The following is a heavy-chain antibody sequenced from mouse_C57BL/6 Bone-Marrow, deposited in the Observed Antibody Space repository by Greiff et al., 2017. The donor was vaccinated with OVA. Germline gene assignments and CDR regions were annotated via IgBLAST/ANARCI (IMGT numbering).Heavy chain of an antibody. D-gene: IGHD1-1*01. CDR1: GFNIKDDY. V-gene: IGHV14-4*01. CDR2: IDPENGDT. J-gene: IGHJ1*03. Sequence: VQLQQSGAELVRPGASVKLSCTASGFNIKDDYMHWVKQRPEQSLEWIGWIDPENGDTEYASKFQGKATITADTSSNTAYLQLSSLTSEDTAVYYCTTSIYYYGSRDWYFDVWGTGTTVTVSS. CDR3: TTSIYYYGSRDWYFDV.